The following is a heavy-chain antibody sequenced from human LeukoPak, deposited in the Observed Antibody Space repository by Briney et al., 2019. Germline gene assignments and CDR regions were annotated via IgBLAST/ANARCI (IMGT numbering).Heavy chain of an antibody. CDR1: GFTFSDYY. CDR3: ASYSGSSHFDY. CDR2: IYRSGST. D-gene: IGHD1-26*01. V-gene: IGHV4-34*01. Sequence: KPGGSLRLSCAASGFTFSDYYMSWIRQAPGKGLEWIGEIYRSGSTNYNPSLKSRVTISVDKSKNQFSLKLSSVTAADTAVYYCASYSGSSHFDYWGQGTLVTVSS. J-gene: IGHJ4*02.